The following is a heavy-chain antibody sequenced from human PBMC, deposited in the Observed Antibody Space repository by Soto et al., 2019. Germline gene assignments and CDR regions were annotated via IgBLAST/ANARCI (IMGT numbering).Heavy chain of an antibody. J-gene: IGHJ6*03. V-gene: IGHV3-66*01. Sequence: GGSLRLSCAASGFTVSSNYMSWVRQAPGKGLEWVSVIYSGGSTYYADSVKGRFTISRDNSKNTLYLQMNSLRAEDTAVYYCARERAGSGSLGYYYMDVWGKGTTVTVSS. CDR3: ARERAGSGSLGYYYMDV. D-gene: IGHD3-10*01. CDR2: IYSGGST. CDR1: GFTVSSNY.